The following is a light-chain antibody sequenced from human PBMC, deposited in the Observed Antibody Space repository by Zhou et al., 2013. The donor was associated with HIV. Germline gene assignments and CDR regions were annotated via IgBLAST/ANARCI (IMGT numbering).Light chain of an antibody. CDR1: HDH. Sequence: EIMLTQSPATLSLSPGERVSLSCRGSHDHVAWYQHKPGQSPRLLIYGTSRRASGVPDRFTGSGSGTDATLTISRLEPEDFGTFYCQQYKTSLVTFGGGTKVQIK. V-gene: IGKV3-20*01. CDR2: GTS. CDR3: QQYKTSLVT. J-gene: IGKJ4*01.